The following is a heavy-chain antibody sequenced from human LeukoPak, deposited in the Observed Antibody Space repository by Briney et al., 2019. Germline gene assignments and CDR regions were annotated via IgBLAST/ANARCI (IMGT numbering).Heavy chain of an antibody. J-gene: IGHJ3*02. CDR2: ISWNSGSI. Sequence: PGGSLRLSCAASGFTFYDYAMHWVRQAPGKGLEWVSGISWNSGSIGYADSVKGRFTISRDNAKNSLYLQMNSLRAEDTALYYCAKDIRDAFDIWGQGTMVTVSS. CDR3: AKDIRDAFDI. CDR1: GFTFYDYA. V-gene: IGHV3-9*01.